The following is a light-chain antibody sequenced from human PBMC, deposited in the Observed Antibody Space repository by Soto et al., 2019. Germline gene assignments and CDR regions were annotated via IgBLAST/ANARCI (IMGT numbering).Light chain of an antibody. CDR3: AAWDDSLSRVV. Sequence: QSVLTQPPSASGTPGQRVTVSCSGSSSNIETNYVYRYQRLPGTAPKLLIFRNNQRPSGVPDRFSGSKSDTSASLAISGLRSEDEADYFCAAWDDSLSRVVFGGGTKLTVL. CDR2: RNN. J-gene: IGLJ3*02. CDR1: SSNIETNY. V-gene: IGLV1-47*01.